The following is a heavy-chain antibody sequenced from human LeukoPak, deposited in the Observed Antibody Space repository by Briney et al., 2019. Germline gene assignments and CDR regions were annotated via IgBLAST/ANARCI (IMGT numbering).Heavy chain of an antibody. CDR3: ARGRRYCSGGSCYSKANYYYYYMDV. CDR1: GFTFSSYA. D-gene: IGHD2-15*01. CDR2: ISGSGGST. J-gene: IGHJ6*03. V-gene: IGHV3-23*01. Sequence: GGSLRLSCVVSGFTFSSYAMSWVRQAPGKGLEWVSGISGSGGSTYYADSVKGRFTISRDNSKNTLYLQINSLRAEDTAVYYCARGRRYCSGGSCYSKANYYYYYMDVWGKGTTVTISS.